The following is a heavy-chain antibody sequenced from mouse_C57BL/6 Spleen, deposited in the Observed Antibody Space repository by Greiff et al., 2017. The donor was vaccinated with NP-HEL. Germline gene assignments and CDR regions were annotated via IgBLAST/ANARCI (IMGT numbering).Heavy chain of an antibody. CDR2: IDPSDSYT. V-gene: IGHV1-69*01. D-gene: IGHD3-2*02. CDR3: AAQATSAMDY. Sequence: QVQLKQPGAELVMPGASVKLSCKASGYTFTSYWMHWVKQRPGQGLEWIGEIDPSDSYTNYNQKFKGKSTLTVDKSSSTAYMQLSSLTSEDSAVYYCAAQATSAMDYWGQGTSVTVSS. CDR1: GYTFTSYW. J-gene: IGHJ4*01.